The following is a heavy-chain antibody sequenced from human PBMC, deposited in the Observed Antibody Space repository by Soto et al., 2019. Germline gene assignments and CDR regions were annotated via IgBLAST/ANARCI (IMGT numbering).Heavy chain of an antibody. V-gene: IGHV1-18*01. CDR2: ISAYNGNT. Sequence: GASVKVSCTASGYTFTSSGISWVRQAPGQGLERMGWISAYNGNTNYAQKLQGRVTMTTDTSTSTAYMELRSLRSDDTAVYYCSKTRGSGWYNRQCFAPWGQGTLVSVSS. J-gene: IGHJ5*02. D-gene: IGHD6-19*01. CDR1: GYTFTSSG. CDR3: SKTRGSGWYNRQCFAP.